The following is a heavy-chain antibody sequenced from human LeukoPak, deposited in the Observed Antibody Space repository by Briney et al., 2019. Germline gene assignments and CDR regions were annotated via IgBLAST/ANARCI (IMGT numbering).Heavy chain of an antibody. CDR2: IYYSGST. CDR3: ARGPWEQLTLLTYYYYGMDV. Sequence: PSETLSLTCTVSGGSISSGGYYWSWIRRHPGKGLEWIGYIYYSGSTYYNPSLKSRVTISVDTSKNQFSLKLSSVTAADTAVYYCARGPWEQLTLLTYYYYGMDVWGQGTTVTVSS. CDR1: GGSISSGGYY. V-gene: IGHV4-31*03. D-gene: IGHD6-6*01. J-gene: IGHJ6*02.